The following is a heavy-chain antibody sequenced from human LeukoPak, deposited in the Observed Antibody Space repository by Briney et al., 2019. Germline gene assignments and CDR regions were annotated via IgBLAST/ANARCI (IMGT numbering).Heavy chain of an antibody. D-gene: IGHD6-19*01. CDR3: ARERRPRYSSGWYFGY. J-gene: IGHJ4*02. V-gene: IGHV4-34*01. Sequence: SETLSLTCAVYGGSFSGYYWSWIRQPPGKGLEWIGEINHSGSTNYNPSLKSRVTISVDTSKNQFSLKLSSVTAADTAVYYCARERRPRYSSGWYFGYWGQGTLVTVSP. CDR1: GGSFSGYY. CDR2: INHSGST.